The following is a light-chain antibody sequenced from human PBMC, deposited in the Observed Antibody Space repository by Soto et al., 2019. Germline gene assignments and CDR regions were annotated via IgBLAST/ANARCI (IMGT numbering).Light chain of an antibody. CDR3: SSYTSSRAYV. V-gene: IGLV2-14*01. Sequence: HSALTQPASVSGSPGQSITISCTGTSSDVGGYNYVSWYQQQSGKAPKLMIHEVSNRPSGVSSRFSGSKSGNTASLTISGLQAEDEADYYCSSYTSSRAYVFGMGTKVTVL. CDR2: EVS. CDR1: SSDVGGYNY. J-gene: IGLJ1*01.